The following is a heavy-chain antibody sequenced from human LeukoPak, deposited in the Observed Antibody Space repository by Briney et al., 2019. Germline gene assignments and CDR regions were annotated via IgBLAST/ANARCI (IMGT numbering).Heavy chain of an antibody. Sequence: ASVKVSCKASGYTFTSYGISWVRQAPGQGLEWMGWISAYNGNTNYAQKLRGRVTMTTDTSTSTAYMELRSLRSDDTAVYYCAYSYYYGSGSHTSLDYWGQGTLVTVSS. CDR1: GYTFTSYG. CDR3: AYSYYYGSGSHTSLDY. D-gene: IGHD3-10*01. CDR2: ISAYNGNT. J-gene: IGHJ4*02. V-gene: IGHV1-18*01.